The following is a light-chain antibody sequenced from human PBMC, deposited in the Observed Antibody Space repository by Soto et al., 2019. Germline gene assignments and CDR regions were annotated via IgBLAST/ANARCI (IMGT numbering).Light chain of an antibody. J-gene: IGLJ3*02. CDR1: SSNIGSNY. CDR3: ASWDDSHWV. Sequence: QSVLTQPPSASGTPGQRVTISCSGSSSNIGSNYVYWYQQLPGTAPKLLIYRNNQRPSGVPDRFSGSKSGTSASLAISGPRSKDEADYYCASWDDSHWVFGGGTQLTVL. CDR2: RNN. V-gene: IGLV1-47*01.